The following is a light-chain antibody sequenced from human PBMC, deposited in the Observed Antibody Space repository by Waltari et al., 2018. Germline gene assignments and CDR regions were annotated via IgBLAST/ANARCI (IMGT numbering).Light chain of an antibody. CDR3: QQRHSYPWT. CDR1: QGISSY. Sequence: DIQLTQSPSFLSASVGDRVTITCRSSQGISSYLAWYQQKPGKAPKLLIHTASTLQGGVPSRFSGSGSGTDFTLTISSLQPEDFATYYCQQRHSYPWTFGQGTKVEI. J-gene: IGKJ1*01. V-gene: IGKV1-9*01. CDR2: TAS.